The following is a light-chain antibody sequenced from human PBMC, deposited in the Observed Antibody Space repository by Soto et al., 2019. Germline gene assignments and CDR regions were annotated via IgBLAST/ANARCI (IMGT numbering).Light chain of an antibody. V-gene: IGLV2-14*01. J-gene: IGLJ2*01. Sequence: QSALTQPASVSGSPGQSITISCSGTSSDVGGYNYVSWYQQHPGKAPKLMIYDVGNRPSGVSNRFSGSKSGNTASLTSSGLQAEDEADYYCSSYTSSSIDVLFGGGTKLTVL. CDR2: DVG. CDR3: SSYTSSSIDVL. CDR1: SSDVGGYNY.